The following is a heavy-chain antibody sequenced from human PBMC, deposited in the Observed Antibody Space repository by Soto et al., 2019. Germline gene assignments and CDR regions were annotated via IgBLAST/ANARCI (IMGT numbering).Heavy chain of an antibody. CDR3: AKVPPRGYSGYDSYYYGMDV. V-gene: IGHV3-23*01. D-gene: IGHD5-12*01. CDR2: ISGSGGST. CDR1: GFTFSSYA. J-gene: IGHJ6*02. Sequence: GGSLRLSCAASGFTFSSYAMSWVRQAPGKGLEWVSAISGSGGSTYYADSVKGRFTISRDNSKNTLYLQMNSLRAEDTAVYYCAKVPPRGYSGYDSYYYGMDVWGQGTTVTVSS.